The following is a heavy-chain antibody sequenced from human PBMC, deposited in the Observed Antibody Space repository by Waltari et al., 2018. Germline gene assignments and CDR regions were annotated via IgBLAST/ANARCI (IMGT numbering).Heavy chain of an antibody. CDR3: ARAREHSYDFWNGYSFYFDH. CDR1: GYNFNSYD. D-gene: IGHD3-3*01. V-gene: IGHV1-8*01. CDR2: MNPNSGNT. Sequence: QVQLVQSGAEVKKPGASVKVSCKASGYNFNSYDINWVRQASGQGLEWMGWMNPNSGNTGYAQKFQGRVTMTRNTSIRTAYMELSSLRSEDTAVYYCARAREHSYDFWNGYSFYFDHWGQGALVTVSS. J-gene: IGHJ4*02.